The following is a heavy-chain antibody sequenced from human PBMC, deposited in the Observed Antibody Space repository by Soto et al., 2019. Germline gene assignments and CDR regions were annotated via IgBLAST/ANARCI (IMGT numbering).Heavy chain of an antibody. CDR3: ARNPQGDWNYDY. D-gene: IGHD1-7*01. J-gene: IGHJ4*02. CDR2: INSDGSST. V-gene: IGHV3-74*01. CDR1: GFTFSSYW. Sequence: PGESLKISCAASGFTFSSYWMHWVRQAPGEGLVWVSRINSDGSSTTYADSVKGRFTISRDNAKNMLYVQMNSLRAEDTAVYYCARNPQGDWNYDYWGQGTLVTVSS.